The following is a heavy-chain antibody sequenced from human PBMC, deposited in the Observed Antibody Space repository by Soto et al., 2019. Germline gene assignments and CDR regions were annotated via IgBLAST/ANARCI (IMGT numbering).Heavy chain of an antibody. CDR3: AKDRIAARPSVFDY. CDR2: ISYDGSNK. Sequence: SLRLSCAASGFTFSSYGMHWVRQAAGKGLEWVAVISYDGSNKYYADSVKGRFTISRDNSKNTLYLQMNSLRAEDTAVYYCAKDRIAARPSVFDYWGQGTLVTVSS. J-gene: IGHJ4*02. CDR1: GFTFSSYG. D-gene: IGHD6-6*01. V-gene: IGHV3-30*18.